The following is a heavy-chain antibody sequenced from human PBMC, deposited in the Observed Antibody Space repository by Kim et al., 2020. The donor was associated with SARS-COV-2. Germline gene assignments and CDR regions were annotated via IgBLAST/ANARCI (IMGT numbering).Heavy chain of an antibody. CDR1: GYNFNTYW. D-gene: IGHD3-16*02. Sequence: GESLKISCKGSGYNFNTYWIVWVRQVPGKGLEYMGLTFSGGSETRYSPSFQGHVTISVDPSINTAYLQWSSLTASDTATYYCARRYTFRTGTLDSWGQGT. V-gene: IGHV5-51*01. CDR3: ARRYTFRTGTLDS. J-gene: IGHJ4*02. CDR2: TFSGGSET.